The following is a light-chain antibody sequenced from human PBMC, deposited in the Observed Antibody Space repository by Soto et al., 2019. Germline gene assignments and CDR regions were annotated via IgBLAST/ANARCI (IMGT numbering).Light chain of an antibody. CDR1: QSVLHSSYKNNY. Sequence: IVMTQSPGSLAVSLGEGATINCRSSQSVLHSSYKNNYLAWYQQKPAQPPKLLIYWASTRESGVPDRFSGSGSGTDFTLTISSLQAEDVAVYYCQQYYSTPPTFGGGTKVEIK. J-gene: IGKJ4*01. CDR3: QQYYSTPPT. V-gene: IGKV4-1*01. CDR2: WAS.